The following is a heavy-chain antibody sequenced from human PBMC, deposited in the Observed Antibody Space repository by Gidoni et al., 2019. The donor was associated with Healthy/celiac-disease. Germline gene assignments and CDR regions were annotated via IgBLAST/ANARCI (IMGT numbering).Heavy chain of an antibody. V-gene: IGHV3-48*02. CDR1: GFTFSSYS. D-gene: IGHD6-13*01. Sequence: EVQLVESGGGLVQPGGSLRLSCAASGFTFSSYSMNWVRQAPGKGLEWVSYISSSSSTIYYADSVKGRFTISRDNAKNSLYLQMNSLRDEDTAVYYCARDAGYSSSWPWFDPWGQGTLVTVSS. CDR2: ISSSSSTI. CDR3: ARDAGYSSSWPWFDP. J-gene: IGHJ5*02.